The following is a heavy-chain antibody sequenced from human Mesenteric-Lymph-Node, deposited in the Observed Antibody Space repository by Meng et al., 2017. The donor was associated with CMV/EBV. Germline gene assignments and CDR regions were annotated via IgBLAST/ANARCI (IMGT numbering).Heavy chain of an antibody. J-gene: IGHJ4*02. CDR2: ISWNSGSI. D-gene: IGHD3-3*01. CDR3: ARDHYDFWSGYYTTKKYYFDY. Sequence: CAASGFTFDDYAMHWVRQAPGKGLEWVSGISWNSGSIGYADSVKGRFTISRDNSNNTVYLQMNGLRAEDTAVYYCARDHYDFWSGYYTTKKYYFDYWGQGTLVTVSS. CDR1: GFTFDDYA. V-gene: IGHV3-9*01.